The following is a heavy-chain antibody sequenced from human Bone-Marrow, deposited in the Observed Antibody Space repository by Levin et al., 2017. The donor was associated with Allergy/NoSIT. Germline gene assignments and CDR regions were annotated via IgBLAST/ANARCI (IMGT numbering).Heavy chain of an antibody. Sequence: SETLSLTCAVSGGSISSNNHYWAWIRQPPGTGLEWIGSIHHTGRSYYNPSLKSRLTISVDTSKNQFSLTVNSVTAADTAVYYCAREEKSSADYWGQGTLVTVSS. CDR1: GGSISSNNHY. CDR3: AREEKSSADY. J-gene: IGHJ4*02. D-gene: IGHD6-25*01. V-gene: IGHV4-39*07. CDR2: IHHTGRS.